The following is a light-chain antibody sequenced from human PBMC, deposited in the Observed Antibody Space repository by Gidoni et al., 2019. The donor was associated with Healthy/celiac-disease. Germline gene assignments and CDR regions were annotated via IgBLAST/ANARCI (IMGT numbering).Light chain of an antibody. Sequence: EIVLTQSPGTLSLSPGERATLSCRASQSVSSSYLAWYQQKPGQAPRLLIYGASSRATGLPDRFSGSGSGTDFTLTISRLEPEDFAVYYCQQYGSSPPRTFXQXTKVEIK. V-gene: IGKV3-20*01. CDR2: GAS. CDR3: QQYGSSPPRT. CDR1: QSVSSSY. J-gene: IGKJ1*01.